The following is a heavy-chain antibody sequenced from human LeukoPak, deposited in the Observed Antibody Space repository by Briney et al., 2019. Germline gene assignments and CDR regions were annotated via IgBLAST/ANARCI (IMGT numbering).Heavy chain of an antibody. CDR1: RYTFISSD. CDR2: MSPTSGNT. CDR3: VGGAPNWGSDF. J-gene: IGHJ4*02. Sequence: ASVKVSCKASRYTFISSDINWVRQAAGQGFEWMGWMSPTSGNTGYAQNFQGRVTMTRDTSISTAYMELTSLRSEDTAVYYCVGGAPNWGSDFWGQGTLVIVSS. D-gene: IGHD7-27*01. V-gene: IGHV1-8*01.